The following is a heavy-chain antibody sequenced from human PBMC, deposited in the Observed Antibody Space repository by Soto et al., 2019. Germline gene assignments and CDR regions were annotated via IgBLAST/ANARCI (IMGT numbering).Heavy chain of an antibody. CDR1: GFTVSSNY. CDR3: ASRRSYSSSWYASLDYYYGMDV. J-gene: IGHJ6*02. Sequence: PGGSLRLSCAASGFTVSSNYMSWVRQAPGRGLEWVSVIYSGGSTYYADSVKGRFTISRHNSKNTLYLQMNSLRAEDTAVYYCASRRSYSSSWYASLDYYYGMDVWGQGTTVTVSS. V-gene: IGHV3-53*04. D-gene: IGHD6-13*01. CDR2: IYSGGST.